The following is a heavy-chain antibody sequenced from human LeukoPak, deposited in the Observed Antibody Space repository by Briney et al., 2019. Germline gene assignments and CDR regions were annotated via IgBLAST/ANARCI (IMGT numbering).Heavy chain of an antibody. V-gene: IGHV3-20*04. CDR3: AKDLNVVVITTFGYGMDV. J-gene: IGHJ6*02. CDR2: IHRNGDST. D-gene: IGHD3-22*01. CDR1: GFTFDDYG. Sequence: SGGSLRLSCAASGFTFDDYGMSWVRQAPGKGLEWVSAIHRNGDSTGYADSVKGRFTISRDNSKNTLYPQMNSLRAEDTAVYYCAKDLNVVVITTFGYGMDVWGQGTTVTVSS.